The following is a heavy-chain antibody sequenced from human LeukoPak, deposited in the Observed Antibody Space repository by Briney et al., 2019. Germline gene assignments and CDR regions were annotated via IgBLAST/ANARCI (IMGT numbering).Heavy chain of an antibody. Sequence: PSETLSLTCTVSGGSINSYYWSWIRQPPGKGLEWIGYIYYSGSTNYNPSLKSRVTISRDTSKNQFSLMLRSVTAADTAVYYCTSGGMVSGDYWGHGTLVTVSS. D-gene: IGHD2-8*01. J-gene: IGHJ4*01. CDR1: GGSINSYY. CDR3: TSGGMVSGDY. CDR2: IYYSGST. V-gene: IGHV4-59*01.